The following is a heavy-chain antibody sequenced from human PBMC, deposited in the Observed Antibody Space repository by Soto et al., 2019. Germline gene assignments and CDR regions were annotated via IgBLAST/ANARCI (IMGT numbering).Heavy chain of an antibody. CDR2: IYYSGST. CDR3: ASSYGDYVSY. D-gene: IGHD4-17*01. CDR1: GGSISSSSYY. J-gene: IGHJ4*02. V-gene: IGHV4-39*01. Sequence: QLQLQESGPGLVKPSETLSLTCTVSGGSISSSSYYWGWIRQPSGKGLEWIGSIYYSGSTYYNPSLTSRVTISVDTSKNQFSLKLSPVTAADTAVYDCASSYGDYVSYWGQGTLVTVSS.